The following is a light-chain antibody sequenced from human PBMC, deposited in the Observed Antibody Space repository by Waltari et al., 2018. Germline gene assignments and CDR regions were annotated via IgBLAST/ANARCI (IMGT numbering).Light chain of an antibody. CDR3: QHYVRLPVT. J-gene: IGKJ1*01. Sequence: EIVLTQSPGTLSLSPGERATLSCRASQSVSRTLAWYQQKPGQAPRLLIYGASTRATGIPERFSGGGSGTDVSLTISRLEPEDFAVYYCQHYVRLPVTFGQGTKVEIK. CDR1: QSVSRT. CDR2: GAS. V-gene: IGKV3-20*01.